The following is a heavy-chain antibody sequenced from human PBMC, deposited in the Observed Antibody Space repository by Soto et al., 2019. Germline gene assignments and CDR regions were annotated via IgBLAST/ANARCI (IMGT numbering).Heavy chain of an antibody. CDR2: IKSKTDGGTA. Sequence: GGSLRLSCAASGFTFSNAWMSWVRQAPGKGLEWVGRIKSKTDGGTADYAAPVKGRFTISRDDSKNTLYLQMNSLKTEDTAVYYCTRTYYYGSGSSLGWGQGTLVTVSS. D-gene: IGHD3-10*01. J-gene: IGHJ1*01. V-gene: IGHV3-15*01. CDR1: GFTFSNAW. CDR3: TRTYYYGSGSSLG.